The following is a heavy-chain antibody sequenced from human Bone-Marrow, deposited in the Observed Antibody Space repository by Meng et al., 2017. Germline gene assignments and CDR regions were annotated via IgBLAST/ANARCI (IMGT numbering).Heavy chain of an antibody. CDR2: IYSDGGT. J-gene: IGHJ4*02. CDR3: TGGEDH. V-gene: IGHV3-66*01. CDR1: GFSVSNEF. Sequence: EVQVVESGGGWVQPGGSLRLSCAASGFSVSNEFMSWVRQAQGKGLEWVSVIYSDGGTDYADSVKGRFTTSRDSSKNTMYLQMNNLRADDTAMYYCTGGEDHWGQGTLVTVSS.